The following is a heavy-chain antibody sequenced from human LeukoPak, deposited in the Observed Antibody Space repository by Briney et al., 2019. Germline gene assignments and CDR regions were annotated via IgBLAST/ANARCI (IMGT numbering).Heavy chain of an antibody. CDR2: ISAYNGNT. Sequence: ASVKVSCKASGYTFTSYGISWVRQAPGQGLEWMGWISAYNGNTNYAQKLQGRVTMTTDTSTSTAYMELRSLRSDDTAVYYCARDPTMLGSDAFDIWGQGTMVTVSS. CDR1: GYTFTSYG. D-gene: IGHD3-10*02. CDR3: ARDPTMLGSDAFDI. J-gene: IGHJ3*02. V-gene: IGHV1-18*01.